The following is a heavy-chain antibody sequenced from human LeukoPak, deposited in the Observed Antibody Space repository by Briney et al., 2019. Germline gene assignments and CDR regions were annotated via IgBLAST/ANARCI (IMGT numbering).Heavy chain of an antibody. CDR1: GFIFRNFA. CDR3: ARLYSHTGDY. Sequence: GRSLRLSCAASGFIFRNFAMQWVRQAPGKGLEWVGVMWTDRSDKYYADSVKGRFTISRDNSRNALYLQMNSLRAEDTAVYYCARLYSHTGDYWGQGTLVTVSS. CDR2: MWTDRSDK. V-gene: IGHV3-33*01. D-gene: IGHD5-18*01. J-gene: IGHJ4*02.